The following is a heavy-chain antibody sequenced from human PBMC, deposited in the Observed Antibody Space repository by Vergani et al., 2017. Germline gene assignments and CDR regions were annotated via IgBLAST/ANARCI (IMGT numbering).Heavy chain of an antibody. CDR2: IIPIFGTA. CDR1: GGTFSSYA. J-gene: IGHJ6*03. V-gene: IGHV1-69*01. D-gene: IGHD4-17*01. CDR3: ASSYGDYDSYYYYYMDV. Sequence: QVQLVQSGAEVKKPGSSVKVSCKASGGTFSSYAISWVRPAPGPGLEWMGGIIPIFGTANYAQKFQGRVTITADESTSTAYMELSSLRSEDTAVYYCASSYGDYDSYYYYYMDVWGKGTTVTVSS.